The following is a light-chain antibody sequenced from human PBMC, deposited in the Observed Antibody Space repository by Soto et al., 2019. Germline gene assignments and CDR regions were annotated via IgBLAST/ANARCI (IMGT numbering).Light chain of an antibody. CDR1: SGHSSYI. V-gene: IGLV4-60*02. CDR3: ETCDSKNHKV. CDR2: LEGSGSY. J-gene: IGLJ3*02. Sequence: QSVLTQSSSASASLGSSVKLTCTLSSGHSSYIIAWHQQQPGKAPRYLMKLEGSGSYNKGSGVPDRFSGSSSGADRYLTISNLQFEDEADYYCETCDSKNHKVFGGGTKLTVL.